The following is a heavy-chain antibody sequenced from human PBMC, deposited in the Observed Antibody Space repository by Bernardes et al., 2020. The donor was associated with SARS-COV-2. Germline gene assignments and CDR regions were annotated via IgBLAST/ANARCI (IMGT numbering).Heavy chain of an antibody. CDR3: ATERQSLTIFGVGHDAFDF. CDR1: GFSFEDYT. V-gene: IGHV3-43*01. CDR2: VCWDGSTT. J-gene: IGHJ3*01. Sequence: GGSLRLSCAASGFSFEDYTMHWVRQVPGKGLEWVSLVCWDGSTTNYADSVKGRFIISRDSSRNTLHLQMNSLRKEDTALYYCATERQSLTIFGVGHDAFDFWGQGTMVTVSS. D-gene: IGHD3-3*01.